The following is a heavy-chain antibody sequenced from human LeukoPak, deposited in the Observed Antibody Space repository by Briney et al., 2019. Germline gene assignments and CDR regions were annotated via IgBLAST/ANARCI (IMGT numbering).Heavy chain of an antibody. CDR1: GFTFSLDG. J-gene: IGHJ4*02. D-gene: IGHD2-21*01. CDR2: ISSSSSYI. V-gene: IGHV3-21*04. CDR3: VSCGVRYFDY. Sequence: GGSLRLSCGGSGFTFSLDGMNWVRQAPGKGLEWVSSISSSSSYIYYADSVKGRFTISRDNSKNTLYLQMNSLRAEDTAVYYCVSCGVRYFDYWGQGTLVTVSS.